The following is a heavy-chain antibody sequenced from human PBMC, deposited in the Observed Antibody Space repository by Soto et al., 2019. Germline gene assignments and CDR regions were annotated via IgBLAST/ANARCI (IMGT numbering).Heavy chain of an antibody. V-gene: IGHV3-48*01. CDR1: GFTFSIYS. CDR2: ISSSSSTI. D-gene: IGHD2-15*01. CDR3: ARVWYLCAFDI. Sequence: GGSLRLSCAASGFTFSIYSLNWVRQAPGKGLEWVSYISSSSSTIYYADSVKGRFTISRDNAKNSLYLQMNSLRAEDTAVYYCARVWYLCAFDIWGQGTMVTVSS. J-gene: IGHJ3*02.